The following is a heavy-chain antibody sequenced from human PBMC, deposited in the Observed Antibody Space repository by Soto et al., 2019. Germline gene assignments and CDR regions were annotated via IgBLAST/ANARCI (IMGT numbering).Heavy chain of an antibody. CDR1: GFSFSSFG. D-gene: IGHD7-27*01. J-gene: IGHJ4*02. V-gene: IGHV3-30*18. CDR2: IAYDGSKK. Sequence: QVQLVESGGGVVQPGMSLRLSCSAAGFSFSSFGMHWLRQAPGQGLDWVALIAYDGSKKYYADSVKGRFTISRDNSKNTLYLQMNSLRREDTAVYYGAKEPGCYFDSWGLGTLVTVSS. CDR3: AKEPGCYFDS.